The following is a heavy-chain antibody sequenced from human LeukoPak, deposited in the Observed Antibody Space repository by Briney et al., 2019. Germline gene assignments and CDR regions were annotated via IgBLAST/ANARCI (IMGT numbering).Heavy chain of an antibody. D-gene: IGHD6-13*01. CDR3: ARANSSSWHYFDD. Sequence: PGGSLRLSCAASGFTFSDYTMHWVRQASGKGLEWVAVISYDGSQKYYADSVTGRFTISRDNSKNTVYLHMNSLRAEDTAVFYRARANSSSWHYFDDWGQGTLVTVSS. CDR2: ISYDGSQK. V-gene: IGHV3-30*04. J-gene: IGHJ4*02. CDR1: GFTFSDYT.